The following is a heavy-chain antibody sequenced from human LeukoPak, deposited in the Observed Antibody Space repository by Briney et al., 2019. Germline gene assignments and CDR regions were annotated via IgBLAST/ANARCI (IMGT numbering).Heavy chain of an antibody. Sequence: GGSLRLSCAASGFTFSSYAMSWVRQAPGKGLEWVSAISGGGGSTYYADSVKGRFTISRDNSKNTLYLQMNSLRAEDTAVYFCARWGNDYSQFDSWGQGTLVTVS. CDR1: GFTFSSYA. V-gene: IGHV3-23*01. J-gene: IGHJ4*02. CDR2: ISGGGGST. D-gene: IGHD4-11*01. CDR3: ARWGNDYSQFDS.